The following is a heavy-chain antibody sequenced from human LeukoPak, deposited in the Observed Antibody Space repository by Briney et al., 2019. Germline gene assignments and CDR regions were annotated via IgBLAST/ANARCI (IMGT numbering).Heavy chain of an antibody. CDR1: GYPFTGYY. V-gene: IGHV1-2*02. CDR2: INPNSGGT. D-gene: IGHD3-3*01. J-gene: IGHJ4*02. Sequence: ASVKVSCKASGYPFTGYYMHWVRQAPGQGLEWMGWINPNSGGTNYAQKFQGRVTMTRDTSISTAYMELSRLRSDDTAVYYCARVPKYYDFWSGYLDYWGQGTLVTVSS. CDR3: ARVPKYYDFWSGYLDY.